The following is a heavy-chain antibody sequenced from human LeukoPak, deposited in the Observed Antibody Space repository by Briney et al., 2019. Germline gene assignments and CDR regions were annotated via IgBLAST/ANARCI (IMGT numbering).Heavy chain of an antibody. J-gene: IGHJ6*02. Sequence: PSETLSLTCAVYGGSFSGYFWSWIRQPPGKGLDWIGEINQSGSTNYNPSLKSRVTISVDTSKNQFSLKLTSVTAADTAVYYCARVDYSNYGWVYYGMDVWGQGTTVTVSS. CDR1: GGSFSGYF. D-gene: IGHD4-11*01. CDR2: INQSGST. CDR3: ARVDYSNYGWVYYGMDV. V-gene: IGHV4-34*01.